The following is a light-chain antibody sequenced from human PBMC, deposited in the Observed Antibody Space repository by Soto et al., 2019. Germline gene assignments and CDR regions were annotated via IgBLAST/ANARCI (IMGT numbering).Light chain of an antibody. CDR3: QQYGSSRPWT. CDR2: GAS. V-gene: IGKV3-20*01. J-gene: IGKJ1*01. CDR1: QSVSSSY. Sequence: EIVLTQSPGTLSLSPGERATLSCRAGQSVSSSYLAWYQQKPGQAPRLLIYGASSRATGIPDRFSGSGSGTDFTLTISRLEPEDFAVYYCQQYGSSRPWTFGQGTKVEIK.